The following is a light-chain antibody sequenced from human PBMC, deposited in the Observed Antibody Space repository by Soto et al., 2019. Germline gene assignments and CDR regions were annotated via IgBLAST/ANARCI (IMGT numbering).Light chain of an antibody. J-gene: IGKJ5*01. V-gene: IGKV3-20*01. CDR1: QRVSSSY. CDR3: QQYRSSPNT. CDR2: GAS. Sequence: EIVLTQSPGTLSLSPGERATLSCRASQRVSSSYLAWYQQKPGQAPRLLIYGASSRATGIPDRFSGSGSVTDFSLTNSRMEPEDFAVYYCQQYRSSPNTFGEGTRLEIK.